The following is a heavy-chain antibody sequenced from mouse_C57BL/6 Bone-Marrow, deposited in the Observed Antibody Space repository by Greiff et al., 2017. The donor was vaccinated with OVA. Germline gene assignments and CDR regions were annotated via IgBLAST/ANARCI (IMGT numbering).Heavy chain of an antibody. CDR2: IYPGGGYT. J-gene: IGHJ2*01. CDR1: GYTFTNYW. CDR3: ARFLGNYFDY. V-gene: IGHV1-63*01. Sequence: VQLQQSGAELVRPGTSVKMSCKASGYTFTNYWIGWAKQRPGHGLEWIGDIYPGGGYTNYNEKFKGKATFTADTSSNTAYMQLSSLTTEDSAIYYCARFLGNYFDYWGQGTTLTVSS. D-gene: IGHD4-1*01.